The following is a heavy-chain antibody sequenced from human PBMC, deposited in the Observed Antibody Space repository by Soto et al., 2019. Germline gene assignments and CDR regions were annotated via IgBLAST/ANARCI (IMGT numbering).Heavy chain of an antibody. CDR2: IWYDGSNK. V-gene: IGHV3-33*01. D-gene: IGHD3-10*01. J-gene: IGHJ2*01. CDR3: ARDNYYGSGSSDL. CDR1: GFTFSSYG. Sequence: VQLVESGGGVVQPGRSLRLSCAASGFTFSSYGMHWVRQAPGKGLEWVAVIWYDGSNKYYADSVKGRFTISRDNSKNTLYLQMNGLRAEDTAVYYSARDNYYGSGSSDLWGRGTLVTVSS.